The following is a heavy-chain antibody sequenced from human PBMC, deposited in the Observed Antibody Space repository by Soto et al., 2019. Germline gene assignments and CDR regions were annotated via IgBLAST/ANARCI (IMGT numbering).Heavy chain of an antibody. CDR2: IRSKANSYAT. V-gene: IGHV3-73*01. CDR3: TSRPSELGPVDY. D-gene: IGHD7-27*01. Sequence: GGSLRLSCXASGFTFSGSAMHWVRQASGKGLEWVGRIRSKANSYATAYAASVKGRFTISRDDSKNTAYLQMNSLKTEDTAVYYCTSRPSELGPVDYWGQGTLVTVSS. CDR1: GFTFSGSA. J-gene: IGHJ4*02.